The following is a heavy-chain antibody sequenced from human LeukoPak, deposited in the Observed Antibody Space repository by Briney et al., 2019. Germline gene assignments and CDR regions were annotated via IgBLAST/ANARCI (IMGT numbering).Heavy chain of an antibody. J-gene: IGHJ4*02. CDR3: ARVRYDGTGYYSIFDY. V-gene: IGHV3-21*01. D-gene: IGHD3-22*01. Sequence: GGSLRLSCVASGFTFSSYSMNWVRQAPGKGLEWVSSITSSSSYIYYADSVKGRFTISRDNAKNSLYLQMNSLRAEDTAVYYCARVRYDGTGYYSIFDYWGQGTLVTVSS. CDR1: GFTFSSYS. CDR2: ITSSSSYI.